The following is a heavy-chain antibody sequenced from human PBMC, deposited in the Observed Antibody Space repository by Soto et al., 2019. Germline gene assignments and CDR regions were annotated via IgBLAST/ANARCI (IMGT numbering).Heavy chain of an antibody. D-gene: IGHD2-15*01. V-gene: IGHV3-23*01. Sequence: GGSLRLSCAASGFTFSSYGMHWVRQAPGKGLEWVSAISGSGGSTYYADSVKGRFTISRDNSKNTLYLQMNSLRAEDTAVYYCAKDRDIVVVVAATGWFDPWGQGTLVTVSS. CDR3: AKDRDIVVVVAATGWFDP. CDR1: GFTFSSYG. CDR2: ISGSGGST. J-gene: IGHJ5*02.